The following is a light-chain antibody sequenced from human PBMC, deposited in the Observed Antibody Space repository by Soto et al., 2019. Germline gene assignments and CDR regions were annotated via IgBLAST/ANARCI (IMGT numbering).Light chain of an antibody. CDR3: QQYNNWPPVT. Sequence: EIVMTQSPATLSVSPGERATLSCRASQSVSSNLAWYQQKPGQAPRLLIHGASTRATDIPARFSGSGSGTECTLTISSLQSEEFAVYYCQQYNNWPPVTFGPGTKVDIK. J-gene: IGKJ3*01. CDR1: QSVSSN. CDR2: GAS. V-gene: IGKV3D-15*01.